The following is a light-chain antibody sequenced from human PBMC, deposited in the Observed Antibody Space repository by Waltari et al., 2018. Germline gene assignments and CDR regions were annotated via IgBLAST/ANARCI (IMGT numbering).Light chain of an antibody. Sequence: QSALTQPRSVSGSPGQSVTVSCTGTGSDVGGYNFVSSYQQHPDKAPKLLAYDINKRPSGVPDRFSGSKSGNTASLTISGLQAEDEADYYCCSYAGTYTQVFGGGTKVTVL. CDR1: GSDVGGYNF. CDR3: CSYAGTYTQV. V-gene: IGLV2-11*01. CDR2: DIN. J-gene: IGLJ3*02.